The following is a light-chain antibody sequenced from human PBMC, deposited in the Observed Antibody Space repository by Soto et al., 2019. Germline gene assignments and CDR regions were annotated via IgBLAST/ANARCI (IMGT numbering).Light chain of an antibody. CDR2: GAS. J-gene: IGKJ4*01. V-gene: IGKV3-15*01. CDR3: QHYNNWPLT. CDR1: QRVSNH. Sequence: EIVMTQSPATLSVSPGERATLSCRVSQRVSNHLAWYQQKSGQAPRLLIYGASSRATGIPARFSGSGSGTEFTLTISSLQSEDFAVYYCQHYNNWPLTFGGGTKVELK.